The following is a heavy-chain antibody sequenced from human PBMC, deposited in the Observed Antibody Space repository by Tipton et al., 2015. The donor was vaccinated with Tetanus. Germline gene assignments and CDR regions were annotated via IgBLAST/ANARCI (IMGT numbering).Heavy chain of an antibody. Sequence: QSGAEVKKLGASVKVSCKASGYTFTSYGISWVRQAPGQGLEWMGWISAYNGNTNYARKLHGRVTMTTDTSTSTAYMELRSLRSDDAAVYYCAREPRNGIAAAAWFDPWGQGTLVTVSS. CDR2: ISAYNGNT. J-gene: IGHJ5*02. D-gene: IGHD6-13*01. V-gene: IGHV1-18*01. CDR3: AREPRNGIAAAAWFDP. CDR1: GYTFTSYG.